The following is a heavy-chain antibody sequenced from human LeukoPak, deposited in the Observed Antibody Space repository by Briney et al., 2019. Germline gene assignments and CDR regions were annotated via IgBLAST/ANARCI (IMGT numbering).Heavy chain of an antibody. CDR2: ISGSGDST. Sequence: GGSLRLSCAASRFTLNNYAMNWVRQAPGKGLEWVSGISGSGDSTYYADSVKGRFTISSDNSKNTLYLQMDNLRAEDTAVYYCARTVGDRDYWGQGTLVTVSS. CDR3: ARTVGDRDY. CDR1: RFTLNNYA. V-gene: IGHV3-23*01. J-gene: IGHJ4*02. D-gene: IGHD4-11*01.